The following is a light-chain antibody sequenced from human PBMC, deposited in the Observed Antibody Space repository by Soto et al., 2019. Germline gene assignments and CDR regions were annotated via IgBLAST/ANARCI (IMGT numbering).Light chain of an antibody. J-gene: IGKJ5*01. CDR3: QQSYSTPIT. CDR1: QSISSY. CDR2: AAS. V-gene: IGKV1-39*01. Sequence: KVSQSAASLSASVGDRVTITCRASQSISSYLNWYQHKPGKAPKLLIYAASSLQSGVPSRFSGSGSGTDFTLTISSLQPEDFATYYCQQSYSTPITFAQRTRLAI.